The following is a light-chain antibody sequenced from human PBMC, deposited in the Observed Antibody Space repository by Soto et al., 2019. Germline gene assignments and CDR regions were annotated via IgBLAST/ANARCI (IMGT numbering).Light chain of an antibody. CDR1: QSVSSSY. CDR3: QHYVNSPLT. V-gene: IGKV3-20*01. CDR2: GAS. Sequence: EIVLRQSPGTLSLSPGERATLSCRASQSVSSSYLAWYHQKPGQAPRLLIFGASSRATGIPDRFSGSGSGTDFSLTINRLEPEDFAVYFCQHYVNSPLTFGQGTKVDI. J-gene: IGKJ1*01.